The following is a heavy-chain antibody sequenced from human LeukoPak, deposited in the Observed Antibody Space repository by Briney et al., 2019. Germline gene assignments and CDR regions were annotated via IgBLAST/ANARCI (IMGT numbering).Heavy chain of an antibody. CDR3: TSITMIVVAM. CDR2: IRSKANSYAT. CDR1: GFTFSGSA. V-gene: IGHV3-73*01. J-gene: IGHJ4*02. Sequence: GGSLRLSCAASGFTFSGSAMHWVRQASGKGLEWVGRIRSKANSYATAYAASVKGRFIVSRDDSKNTAYLQMNSLKTEDTAVYYCTSITMIVVAMGGQGTLVTVSS. D-gene: IGHD3-22*01.